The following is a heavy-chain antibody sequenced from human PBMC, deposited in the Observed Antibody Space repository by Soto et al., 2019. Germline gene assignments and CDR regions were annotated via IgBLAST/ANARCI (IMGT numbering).Heavy chain of an antibody. Sequence: GGSLRLSCAASGFTVSSNYMSWVRQAPGKGLEWVSVIYSGGRTYYADSVKGRFTISRDNSKNTLYLQMNSLRAPDTAVSYCGRKRDAFDDWGQGTLVTVCS. J-gene: IGHJ4*02. CDR1: GFTVSSNY. CDR2: IYSGGRT. V-gene: IGHV3-53*01. D-gene: IGHD6-25*01. CDR3: GRKRDAFDD.